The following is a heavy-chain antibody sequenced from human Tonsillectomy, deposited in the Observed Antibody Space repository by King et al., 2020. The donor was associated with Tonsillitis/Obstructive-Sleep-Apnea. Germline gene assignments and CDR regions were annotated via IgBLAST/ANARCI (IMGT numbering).Heavy chain of an antibody. CDR3: ARDVCGGECYPYCYYGMDV. CDR1: GFTFRNYA. J-gene: IGHJ6*02. D-gene: IGHD2-21*01. Sequence: VQLVESGGGVVQPGRSLRLSCAASGFTFRNYAMHWVRQAPGKGLEWVALISYDGRNKDYVDSVKGRFSISRDNSKNTQYLQMNSLRAEDTAVYYCARDVCGGECYPYCYYGMDVWGQGTTGTVSS. V-gene: IGHV3-30*04. CDR2: ISYDGRNK.